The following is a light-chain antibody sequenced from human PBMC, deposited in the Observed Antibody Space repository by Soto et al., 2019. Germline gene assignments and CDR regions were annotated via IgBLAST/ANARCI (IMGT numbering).Light chain of an antibody. J-gene: IGKJ1*01. CDR3: QQYYDYPWM. CDR1: QSVSIW. V-gene: IGKV1-5*01. Sequence: DIHMTQSPATLSASVGDRVAITCRASQSVSIWLAWYQQKPGNAPRLLIYEASSLKSGVPSRFSGSGSGTEFTLTISSLQHDDFATYYCQQYYDYPWMFGQGTKVEIK. CDR2: EAS.